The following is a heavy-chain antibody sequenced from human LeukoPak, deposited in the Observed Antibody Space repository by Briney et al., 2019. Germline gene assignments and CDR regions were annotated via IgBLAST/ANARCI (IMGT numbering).Heavy chain of an antibody. V-gene: IGHV1-69*13. CDR3: AREGSGYLSFDY. Sequence: SVKVSCKASGGTFSSYAISWVRQAPGQGLEWMGGIIPIFGTANYAQKFQGRVTITADESTSTAYMGLSSLRSEDTAVYYCAREGSGYLSFDYWGQGTLVTVSS. D-gene: IGHD3-3*01. CDR2: IIPIFGTA. CDR1: GGTFSSYA. J-gene: IGHJ4*02.